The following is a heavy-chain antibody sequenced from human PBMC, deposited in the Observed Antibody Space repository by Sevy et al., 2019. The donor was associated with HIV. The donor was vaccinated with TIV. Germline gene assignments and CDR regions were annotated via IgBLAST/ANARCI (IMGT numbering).Heavy chain of an antibody. Sequence: GGSLRLSCAASGFTFSSYSMNWVRQAPGKGLEWVSSISSSSSYIYYAGSVKGRFTRARDNAKNSLYLQMNSLRAEDTAVYYCARAGPYYDSSGYYYNNWFDPWGQGTLVTVSS. CDR3: ARAGPYYDSSGYYYNNWFDP. D-gene: IGHD3-22*01. CDR2: ISSSSSYI. J-gene: IGHJ5*02. CDR1: GFTFSSYS. V-gene: IGHV3-21*01.